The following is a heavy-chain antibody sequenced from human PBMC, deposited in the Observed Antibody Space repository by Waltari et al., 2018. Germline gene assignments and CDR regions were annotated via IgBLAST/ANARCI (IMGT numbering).Heavy chain of an antibody. CDR1: GGSISSSS. Sequence: QLQLQESGPGLVKPSETLSLTCTVSGGSISSSSYYWGWIRQPPGKGLEWVSYISSSSSTIYYADSVKGRFTISRDNAKNSLYLQMNSLRAEDTAVYYCARDPQSSGYVDYWGQGTLVTVSS. V-gene: IGHV3-11*04. CDR3: ARDPQSSGYVDY. D-gene: IGHD3-22*01. CDR2: ISSSSSTI. J-gene: IGHJ4*02.